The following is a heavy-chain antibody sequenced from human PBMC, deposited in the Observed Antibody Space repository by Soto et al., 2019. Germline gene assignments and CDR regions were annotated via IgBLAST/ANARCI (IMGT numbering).Heavy chain of an antibody. Sequence: EVQLVESGGGLIQPGGSLRVSCAASEFTVSSNYMTWVRQAPGKGLEWVSVIDTAGRANYAESVKGRFTNSRDNSKNTLYLQMNSLRVEDTAVYYCARGATYYDFWSGHYTSYTYYGMDVWGQGTTVTV. CDR3: ARGATYYDFWSGHYTSYTYYGMDV. CDR2: IDTAGRA. D-gene: IGHD3-3*01. V-gene: IGHV3-53*01. CDR1: EFTVSSNY. J-gene: IGHJ6*02.